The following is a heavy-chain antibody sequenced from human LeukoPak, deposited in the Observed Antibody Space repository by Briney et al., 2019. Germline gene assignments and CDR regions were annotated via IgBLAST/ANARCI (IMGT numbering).Heavy chain of an antibody. D-gene: IGHD3-22*01. CDR2: ISWNSGSI. CDR1: GFTFDDYA. CDR3: ARRAYYYDSSGYPASFDY. V-gene: IGHV3-9*01. Sequence: GRSLRLSCAASGFTFDDYAMHWVRQAPGKGLEWVSGISWNSGSIGYADSVKGRFTISRDNAKNSLYLQMNSLRAEDTALYYCARRAYYYDSSGYPASFDYWGQGTLVTVSS. J-gene: IGHJ4*02.